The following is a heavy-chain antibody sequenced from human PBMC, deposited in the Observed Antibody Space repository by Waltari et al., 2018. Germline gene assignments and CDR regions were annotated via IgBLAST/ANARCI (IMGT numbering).Heavy chain of an antibody. V-gene: IGHV3-30*02. CDR1: GFTFSSYG. Sequence: QVQLVESGGGVVQPGGSLRLSCAASGFTFSSYGMHWVRQAPGKGLVWGAFIRDDGSNKYYADSVKGRFTISRDNSKNSLYLQMNSLRAEDTAVYYCAKVGSYDYWGQGTLVTVSS. CDR3: AKVGSYDY. D-gene: IGHD3-10*01. J-gene: IGHJ4*02. CDR2: IRDDGSNK.